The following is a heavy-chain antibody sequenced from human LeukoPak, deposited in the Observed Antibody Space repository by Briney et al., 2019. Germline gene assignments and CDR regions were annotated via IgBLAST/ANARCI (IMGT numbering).Heavy chain of an antibody. Sequence: GGSLRLSCAASGFTFSSYAMSWVRQAPGKGLEWVSAISGSGGSTYYADSVKGRFTISRDNSKNSLYLQMNSLRAEDTALYYCARVKGSGYRNSIDYWGQGTLVTVSS. CDR3: ARVKGSGYRNSIDY. CDR1: GFTFSSYA. J-gene: IGHJ4*02. CDR2: ISGSGGST. D-gene: IGHD3-3*01. V-gene: IGHV3-23*01.